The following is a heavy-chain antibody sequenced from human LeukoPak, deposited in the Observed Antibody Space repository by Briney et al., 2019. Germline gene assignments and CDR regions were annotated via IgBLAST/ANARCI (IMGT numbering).Heavy chain of an antibody. CDR1: GFTFSDYY. J-gene: IGHJ3*02. Sequence: GGSLRLSCAASGFTFSDYYVSWIRQAPGKGLEWVSYISSSGSTIYYADSVKGRFTISRDNAKNSLYLQMNSLRAEDTAVYYCASGQWLPSDAFDIWGQGTMVTVSS. V-gene: IGHV3-11*04. CDR2: ISSSGSTI. D-gene: IGHD6-19*01. CDR3: ASGQWLPSDAFDI.